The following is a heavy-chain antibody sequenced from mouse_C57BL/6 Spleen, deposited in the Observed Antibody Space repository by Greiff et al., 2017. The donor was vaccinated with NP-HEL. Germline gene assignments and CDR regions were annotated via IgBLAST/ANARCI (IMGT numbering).Heavy chain of an antibody. CDR2: IDPSDSYT. CDR1: GYTFTSYW. CDR3: ARSNWDGAAY. J-gene: IGHJ3*01. V-gene: IGHV1-69*01. Sequence: QVQLQQSGAELVMPGASVKLSCKASGYTFTSYWMHWVKQRPGQGLEWIGEIDPSDSYTNYNQKFKGKSTLTVDKSSSTAYMQLSSLTSEDSAVYYCARSNWDGAAYWGQGTLVTVSA. D-gene: IGHD4-1*02.